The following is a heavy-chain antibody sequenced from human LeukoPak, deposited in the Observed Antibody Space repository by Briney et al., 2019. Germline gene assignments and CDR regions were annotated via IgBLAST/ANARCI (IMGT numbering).Heavy chain of an antibody. D-gene: IGHD3-3*01. CDR1: GFTFSSYA. V-gene: IGHV3-23*01. CDR2: ISGSGGST. CDR3: AKNDDFWSGFDY. Sequence: PGGSLRLSCAASGFTFSSYAMSWVCQAPGKGLEWVSAISGSGGSTYYADSVKGRFTISRDNSKNTLYLQMNSLRAEDTAVYYCAKNDDFWSGFDYWGQGTLVTVSS. J-gene: IGHJ4*02.